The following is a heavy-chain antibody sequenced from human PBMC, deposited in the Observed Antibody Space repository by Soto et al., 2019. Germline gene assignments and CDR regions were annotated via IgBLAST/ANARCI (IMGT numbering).Heavy chain of an antibody. D-gene: IGHD4-17*01. V-gene: IGHV1-69*13. CDR3: ARDRPSVTEKPKHNDYYYRMDV. J-gene: IGHJ6*02. CDR2: IIPIFGTA. Sequence: ASVKVSCKASGGTFSSYAISWVRQAPGQGLEWMGGIIPIFGTANYAQKFQGRVTITADESTSTAYMELSSLRSEDTAVYYCARDRPSVTEKPKHNDYYYRMDVWGQGTTVTVSS. CDR1: GGTFSSYA.